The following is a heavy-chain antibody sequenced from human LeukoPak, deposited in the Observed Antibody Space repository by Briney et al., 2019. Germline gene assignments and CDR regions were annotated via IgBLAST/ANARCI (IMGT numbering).Heavy chain of an antibody. CDR2: INAGNGDT. V-gene: IGHV1-3*01. J-gene: IGHJ5*02. CDR1: GYTFTSYV. D-gene: IGHD2-15*01. CDR3: ARDSSCSGNICYIGWFDP. Sequence: ASVKVSCKASGYTFTSYVMHWVRQAPGQRLEWMGWINAGNGDTKYSQKFRGRVTITRDTSASTAYMELSSLRSEDTAVYYCARDSSCSGNICYIGWFDPWGQGTLVTVSS.